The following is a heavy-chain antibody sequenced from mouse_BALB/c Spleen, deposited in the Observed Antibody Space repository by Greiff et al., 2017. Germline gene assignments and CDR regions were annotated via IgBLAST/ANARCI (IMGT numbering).Heavy chain of an antibody. D-gene: IGHD2-4*01. Sequence: EVKVEESGGGLVQPGGSMKLSCVASGFTFSNYWMNWVRQSPEKGLEWVAEIRLKSNNYATHYAESVKGRFTISRDDSKSSVYLQMNNLRAEDTGIYYCTRIYYDYDDAMDYWGQGTSVTVSS. CDR1: GFTFSNYW. V-gene: IGHV6-6*02. CDR2: IRLKSNNYAT. J-gene: IGHJ4*01. CDR3: TRIYYDYDDAMDY.